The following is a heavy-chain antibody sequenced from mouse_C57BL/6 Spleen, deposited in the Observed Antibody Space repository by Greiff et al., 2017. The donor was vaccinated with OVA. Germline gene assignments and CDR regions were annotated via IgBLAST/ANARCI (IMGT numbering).Heavy chain of an antibody. D-gene: IGHD1-1*01. CDR2: IYPGSGNT. Sequence: LQESGPELVKPGASVKISCKASGYTFTDYYINWVKQRPGQGLEWIGWIYPGSGNTKYNEKFKGKATLTVDTSSSTAYMQLSSLTSEDSAVYFCARSRPYYYGSSPYAMDYWGQGTSVTVSS. CDR3: ARSRPYYYGSSPYAMDY. J-gene: IGHJ4*01. CDR1: GYTFTDYY. V-gene: IGHV1-84*01.